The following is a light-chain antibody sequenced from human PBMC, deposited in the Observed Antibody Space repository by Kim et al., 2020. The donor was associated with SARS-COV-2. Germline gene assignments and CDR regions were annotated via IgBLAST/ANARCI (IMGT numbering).Light chain of an antibody. Sequence: WSPGERPAHSCRASKSVSSSYLAWYQQKPGQAPRLLIYAASSRATGIPDRFSGSGSGTDFTLTISRLEPEDSAVYSCQQFGRSPYTFGQGTKLEIK. V-gene: IGKV3-20*01. CDR2: AAS. CDR1: KSVSSSY. J-gene: IGKJ2*01. CDR3: QQFGRSPYT.